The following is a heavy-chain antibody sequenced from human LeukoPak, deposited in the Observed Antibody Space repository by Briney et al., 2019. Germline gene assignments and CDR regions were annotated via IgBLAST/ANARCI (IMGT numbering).Heavy chain of an antibody. Sequence: ASETLSFTCTVSGGSISSGSYYWSWIRQPAGKGLEWIGRIYTSGSTNYNPSLKSRVTISVDTSKNQFSLKLSSVTAADTAVYYCARRRIDEWFEYFDYWGQGTLVTASS. D-gene: IGHD3-10*01. J-gene: IGHJ4*02. V-gene: IGHV4-61*02. CDR1: GGSISSGSYY. CDR3: ARRRIDEWFEYFDY. CDR2: IYTSGST.